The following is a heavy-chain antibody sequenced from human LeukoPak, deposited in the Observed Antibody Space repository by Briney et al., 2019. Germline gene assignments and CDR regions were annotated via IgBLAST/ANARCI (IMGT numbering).Heavy chain of an antibody. Sequence: SQTLSLTCTVSGGSISSGSYYWSWIRQPAGKGLEWIGRIYTSGSTNYNPSLKSRVTISVDTSKNQFSLKLSSVTAADTAVYYWASHGFPTVAGGCFDPWAREPWSPSPQ. D-gene: IGHD6-19*01. CDR2: IYTSGST. V-gene: IGHV4-61*02. CDR1: GGSISSGSYY. J-gene: IGHJ5*02. CDR3: ASHGFPTVAGGCFDP.